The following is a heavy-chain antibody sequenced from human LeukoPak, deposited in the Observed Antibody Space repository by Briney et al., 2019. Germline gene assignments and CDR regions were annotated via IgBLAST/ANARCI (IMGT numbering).Heavy chain of an antibody. D-gene: IGHD2-15*01. CDR2: INSSGSTI. V-gene: IGHV3-11*01. CDR3: ARVNCSGGNCYSSGEIDY. Sequence: GGSLRLSCAASGFTFSDYYMTWIRQAPGKGLEWISYINSSGSTIYYADSVKGRFTISRDNAKNSLYLQMDSLRAEDTAVYYCARVNCSGGNCYSSGEIDYWGQGILVTVSS. J-gene: IGHJ4*02. CDR1: GFTFSDYY.